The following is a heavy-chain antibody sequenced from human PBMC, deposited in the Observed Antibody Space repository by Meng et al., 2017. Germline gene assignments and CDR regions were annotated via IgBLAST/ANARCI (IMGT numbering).Heavy chain of an antibody. CDR3: ARICYDSSGYSPYNWFDP. CDR2: IYYSGST. Sequence: QLQRQESVPGLVKPSEALSLTCTVSGGSISSSSYYWGWIRQPPGKGLEWIGSIYYSGSTYYNPSLKSRVTISVDTSKNQFSLKLSSVTAADTAVYYCARICYDSSGYSPYNWFDPWGQGTLVTVSS. CDR1: GGSISSSSYY. J-gene: IGHJ5*02. V-gene: IGHV4-39*07. D-gene: IGHD3-22*01.